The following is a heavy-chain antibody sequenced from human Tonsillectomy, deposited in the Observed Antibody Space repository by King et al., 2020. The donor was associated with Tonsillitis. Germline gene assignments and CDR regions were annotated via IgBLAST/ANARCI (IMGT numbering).Heavy chain of an antibody. D-gene: IGHD6-19*01. V-gene: IGHV4-59*01. CDR1: GGSISSYY. J-gene: IGHJ4*02. Sequence: QLQESGPGLVKPSETLSLPCTVSGGSISSYYWSWIRQPPGKGLEWLGYIYYSGSTNSNPSLKRRVTISVDTTKNQFSLMLSSGTAADPAVYYCARAVGAVAGTGFDYWGQGTLVTVSS. CDR2: IYYSGST. CDR3: ARAVGAVAGTGFDY.